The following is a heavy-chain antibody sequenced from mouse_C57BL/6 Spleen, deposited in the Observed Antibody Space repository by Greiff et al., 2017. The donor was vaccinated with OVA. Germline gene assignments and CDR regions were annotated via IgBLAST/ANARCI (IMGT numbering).Heavy chain of an antibody. V-gene: IGHV1-82*01. CDR3: ARYYDYDFAY. CDR1: GYAFSSSW. Sequence: QVQLQQSGPELVKPGASVKISCKASGYAFSSSWMNWVKQRPGKGLEWIGRIYPGDGDTNYNGKFKGKATLTADKSSSTAYMQLSSLTSEDSAVYFCARYYDYDFAYWGQGTLVTVSA. CDR2: IYPGDGDT. D-gene: IGHD2-4*01. J-gene: IGHJ3*01.